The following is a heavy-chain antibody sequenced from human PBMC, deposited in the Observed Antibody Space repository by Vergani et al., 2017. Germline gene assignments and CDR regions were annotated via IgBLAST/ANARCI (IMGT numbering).Heavy chain of an antibody. CDR1: GFSISGNY. J-gene: IGHJ5*02. Sequence: EVQLVESGGGLIQPGGSLRLSCAASGFSISGNYMSWVRQAPGKGLEWVSVIYSGGSTYYADSVKGRFTISRDNSKNTLYLQMNSLRAEDTAVYYCAKDTTGSYYGNWFDPWGQGTLVTVSS. CDR3: AKDTTGSYYGNWFDP. D-gene: IGHD1-26*01. CDR2: IYSGGST. V-gene: IGHV3-53*01.